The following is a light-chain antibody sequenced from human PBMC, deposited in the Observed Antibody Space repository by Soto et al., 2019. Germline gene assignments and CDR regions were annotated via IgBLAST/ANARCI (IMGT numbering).Light chain of an antibody. J-gene: IGLJ1*01. CDR3: SSYSTTNILV. CDR2: DVN. Sequence: QSALTQPASVSGSPGQSVTISCTGASSDVGAYEHVSWYQQHPGRAPKLVLYDVNNRPSGVSNHFSGSKSGNTASLVISGLQANDEADYYCSSYSTTNILVFGSGTKVTAL. CDR1: SSDVGAYEH. V-gene: IGLV2-14*03.